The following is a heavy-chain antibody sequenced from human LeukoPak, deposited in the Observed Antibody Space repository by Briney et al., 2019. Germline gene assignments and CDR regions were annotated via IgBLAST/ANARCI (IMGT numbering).Heavy chain of an antibody. J-gene: IGHJ1*01. CDR3: ARHPLYSGGSSRSNEYFQY. V-gene: IGHV3-21*04. Sequence: PGGSLRLSCAASGFTFSKYSMNWVRQAPGKGREWVSSISTSSTYIYYADSMKGRFTVSRDNAKKSLYLQMSSLRAEDTAVYYCARHPLYSGGSSRSNEYFQYWGQGTLVTVSS. CDR1: GFTFSKYS. CDR2: ISTSSTYI. D-gene: IGHD2-15*01.